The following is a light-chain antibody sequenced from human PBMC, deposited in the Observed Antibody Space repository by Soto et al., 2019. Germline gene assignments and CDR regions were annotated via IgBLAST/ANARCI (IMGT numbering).Light chain of an antibody. CDR2: GAS. J-gene: IGKJ2*01. CDR3: QQYDDSLSSFT. V-gene: IGKV3-20*01. CDR1: QRVSSSY. Sequence: EIVLTQSPGTLSLSPGERATLSCRASQRVSSSYLAWYQQKPGQAPRLLIYGASYRATGIPDRFSGRGSGTDFTLTISRLEPEDFAVYYCQQYDDSLSSFTFGQGTNLEIK.